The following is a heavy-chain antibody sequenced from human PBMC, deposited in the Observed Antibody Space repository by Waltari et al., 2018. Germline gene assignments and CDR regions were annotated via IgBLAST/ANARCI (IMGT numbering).Heavy chain of an antibody. Sequence: QVQLQESGPGLVKPSGTLSLTCVVSGDSINNNHWWSWVRQAPGKGLEWIGQIYGSGSTIYNPSVKSRVTISADSSKNQFSLTLKSVTAADTALYCCARGLSQYGATTGFDYWGQGTRVSVSS. D-gene: IGHD3-9*01. CDR1: GDSINNNHW. CDR3: ARGLSQYGATTGFDY. J-gene: IGHJ4*02. CDR2: IYGSGST. V-gene: IGHV4-4*01.